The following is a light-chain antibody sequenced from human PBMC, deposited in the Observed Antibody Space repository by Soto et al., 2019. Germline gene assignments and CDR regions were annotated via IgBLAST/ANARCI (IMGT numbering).Light chain of an antibody. CDR1: SSDVGGYNY. J-gene: IGLJ1*01. CDR3: SSYTSSSTPYV. CDR2: EVS. Sequence: QSALTQPASVSGSPGQSITISCTGTSSDVGGYNYVSWYQQHPGKAPKLMIYEVSNRPSGVSNRFSGSKSGNTGSLTISGLQPDDQADYHCSSYTSSSTPYVFGTGTKLTVL. V-gene: IGLV2-14*01.